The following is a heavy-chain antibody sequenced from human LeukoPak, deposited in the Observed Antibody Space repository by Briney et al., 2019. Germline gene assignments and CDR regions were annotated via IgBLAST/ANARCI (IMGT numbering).Heavy chain of an antibody. D-gene: IGHD6-19*01. J-gene: IGHJ3*02. Sequence: LGESLKISCKGSGYSFTNYWIGWVRQMPGKGLEWMGIIHPGDSDTRYSPSFQGQVTISADKSISTAYLQWNSLKASDTAMYYCARDGSGIAVAAGDAFDIWGQGTMVTVSS. V-gene: IGHV5-51*01. CDR2: IHPGDSDT. CDR3: ARDGSGIAVAAGDAFDI. CDR1: GYSFTNYW.